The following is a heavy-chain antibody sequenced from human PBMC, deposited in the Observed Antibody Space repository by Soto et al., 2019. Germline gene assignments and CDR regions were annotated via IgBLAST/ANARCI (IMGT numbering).Heavy chain of an antibody. CDR3: TTLRFNWNRSWGIFDY. CDR1: GFTFSNAW. V-gene: IGHV3-15*07. Sequence: EVQLVESGGGLVKPGGSLRLSCAASGFTFSNAWMNWVRQAPGKGLEWVVRIKSKTDGGTTDYAAPVKGRFTISRDDSKNTLYLQMNSLKTEDTAVYYCTTLRFNWNRSWGIFDYWGQGTLVTVSS. D-gene: IGHD1-20*01. J-gene: IGHJ4*02. CDR2: IKSKTDGGTT.